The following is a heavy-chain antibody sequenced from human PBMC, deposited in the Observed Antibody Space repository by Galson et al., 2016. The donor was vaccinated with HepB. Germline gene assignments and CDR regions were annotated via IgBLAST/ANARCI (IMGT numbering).Heavy chain of an antibody. D-gene: IGHD3-22*01. CDR2: INPSVDST. CDR3: ARDRGNYDSTGYYLDY. CDR1: GYTFTSYF. V-gene: IGHV1-46*01. Sequence: SVKVSCKASGYTFTSYFIHWVRQAPGQGLQWMGTINPSVDSTTYAHNFQGRVTMTRDTSTSTVYMELSSLRSEDTAVFYCARDRGNYDSTGYYLDYWGQGTLVTVSS. J-gene: IGHJ4*02.